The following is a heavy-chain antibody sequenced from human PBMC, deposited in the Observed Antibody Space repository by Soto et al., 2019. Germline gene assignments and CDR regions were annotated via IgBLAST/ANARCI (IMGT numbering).Heavy chain of an antibody. V-gene: IGHV4-59*01. J-gene: IGHJ5*02. D-gene: IGHD6-13*01. CDR3: ARDGAAAGGINWFDP. CDR2: IYYSGST. Sequence: QVQLQESGPGLVKPSETLSLTCTVSGDSISSYYWSWIRQPPGKGLEWIGYIYYSGSTNYNPSLKSRVTISVDTSKNQFSLKLSSVTAADTAVYYCARDGAAAGGINWFDPWGQGTLVTVSS. CDR1: GDSISSYY.